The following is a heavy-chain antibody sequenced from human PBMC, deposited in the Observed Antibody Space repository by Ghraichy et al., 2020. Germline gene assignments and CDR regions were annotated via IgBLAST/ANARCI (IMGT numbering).Heavy chain of an antibody. J-gene: IGHJ6*02. D-gene: IGHD2/OR15-2a*01. CDR3: SAVYVHYDMDV. Sequence: SETRSLTCAVYGGTFTDYYWSWFRQPPGKGLEWIGEISHSGTTNYNPSLGSRATISVASSRRQFYLRLTSLTAADTASYYCSAVYVHYDMDVWGQGTTVTVSS. CDR2: ISHSGTT. V-gene: IGHV4-34*08. CDR1: GGTFTDYY.